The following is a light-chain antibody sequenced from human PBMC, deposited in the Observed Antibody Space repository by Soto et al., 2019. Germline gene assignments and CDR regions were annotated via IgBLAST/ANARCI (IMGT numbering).Light chain of an antibody. Sequence: QSVLTQPASVSGSPGQSITISCTGTSSDVGGYNYVSWYQQHPGKAPKLMIYDVSNRPSGVSNRFSGSKSGNTASLTISGLQADDEADYYCSSYTSSSTPLWVFGGGTKVTVL. J-gene: IGLJ3*02. V-gene: IGLV2-14*01. CDR1: SSDVGGYNY. CDR3: SSYTSSSTPLWV. CDR2: DVS.